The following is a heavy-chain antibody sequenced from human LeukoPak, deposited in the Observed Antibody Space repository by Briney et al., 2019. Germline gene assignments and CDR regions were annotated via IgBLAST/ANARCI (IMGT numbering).Heavy chain of an antibody. V-gene: IGHV3-74*01. J-gene: IGHJ5*02. CDR3: ARAAAETGAFRDNWFDP. CDR1: GFTFSSYW. D-gene: IGHD6-19*01. Sequence: GGSLRLSCAASGFTFSSYWMHWVRQAPGKGLVWVSRMNSEGSRTTYADSVKGRFTISRDNSKNTVYLQMNSLRAEDTALYYCARAAAETGAFRDNWFDPWGQGTLVTVSS. CDR2: MNSEGSRT.